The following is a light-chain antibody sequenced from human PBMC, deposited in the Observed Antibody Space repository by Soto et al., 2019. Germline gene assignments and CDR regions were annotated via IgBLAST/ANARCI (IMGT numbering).Light chain of an antibody. J-gene: IGKJ1*01. CDR1: QTISSW. Sequence: DMKMNKSPSTLSGTVGDRVTITCRASQTISSWLAWYQQKPGKAPKLLIYKASTLKSGVPSRFSGRGSGTEFTLTICSLQVDDYATFYCQQYHTVWTFCQVSNVDIK. V-gene: IGKV1-5*03. CDR2: KAS. CDR3: QQYHTVWT.